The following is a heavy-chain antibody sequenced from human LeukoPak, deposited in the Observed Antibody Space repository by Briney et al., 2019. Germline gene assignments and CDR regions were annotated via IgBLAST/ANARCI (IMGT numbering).Heavy chain of an antibody. CDR2: INSNGNT. CDR1: GGSISTYY. Sequence: SETLSLICTVSGGSISTYYWSWIRQPAGKGPEWIGRINSNGNTNYNPSLKSRVSMSVDTSKNHFSLNVSSVTAADTAVYYCARDRLGFRVDVWGEGTTVAVSS. V-gene: IGHV4-4*07. D-gene: IGHD3-10*01. J-gene: IGHJ6*04. CDR3: ARDRLGFRVDV.